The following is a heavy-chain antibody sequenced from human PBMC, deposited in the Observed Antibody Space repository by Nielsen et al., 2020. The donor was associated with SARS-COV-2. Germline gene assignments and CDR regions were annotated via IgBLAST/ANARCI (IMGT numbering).Heavy chain of an antibody. J-gene: IGHJ6*02. D-gene: IGHD6-19*01. V-gene: IGHV3-30*04. Sequence: GGSLRLSCAASGFTFSSYPMHWVRQAPGKGLELVAIISFDGSNKYYADSVRGRFTISRDNSKNTLYLQMNSLGADDTAIYYCTRRVAGGTMDVWGQGTTVTVSS. CDR2: ISFDGSNK. CDR1: GFTFSSYP. CDR3: TRRVAGGTMDV.